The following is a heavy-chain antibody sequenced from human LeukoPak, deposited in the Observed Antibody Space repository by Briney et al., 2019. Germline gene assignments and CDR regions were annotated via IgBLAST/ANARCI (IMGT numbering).Heavy chain of an antibody. CDR3: ARSYYYGSGSFDY. V-gene: IGHV5-51*01. CDR1: GYIFSSHW. D-gene: IGHD3-10*01. J-gene: IGHJ4*02. Sequence: GESLKISCKGSGYIFSSHWIGWVRQMPGKGLEWMGIINPGDSDTKYTPSFQGQVTISADKSISTAYLQWSSLKASDTAMYYCARSYYYGSGSFDYWGQGTLVIVSS. CDR2: INPGDSDT.